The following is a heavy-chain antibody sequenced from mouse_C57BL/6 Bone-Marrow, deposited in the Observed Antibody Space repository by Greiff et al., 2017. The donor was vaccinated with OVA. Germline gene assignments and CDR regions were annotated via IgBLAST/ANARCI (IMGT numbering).Heavy chain of an antibody. CDR2: IDPENGDT. V-gene: IGHV14-4*01. CDR1: GFNIKDDY. D-gene: IGHD3-2*02. Sequence: EVKLVESGAELVRPGASVKLSCTASGFNIKDDYMHWVKQRPEQGLEWIGWIDPENGDTEYASKFQGKATITADTSSNTAYLQLSSLTSEDTAVYYCTGKLRLSMDYWGQGTSVTVSS. J-gene: IGHJ4*01. CDR3: TGKLRLSMDY.